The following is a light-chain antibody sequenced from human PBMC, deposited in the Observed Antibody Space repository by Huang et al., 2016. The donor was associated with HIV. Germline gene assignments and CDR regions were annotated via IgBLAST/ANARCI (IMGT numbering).Light chain of an antibody. CDR3: MQGIHCWT. CDR2: EVA. CDR1: QSLLHSDGRTY. V-gene: IGKV2-29*02. J-gene: IGKJ1*01. Sequence: DIVMTQTPLSLSVTPGQPASISCKSSQSLLHSDGRTYVYWYLQKPGQSPQLLIYEVARLCCGGPDRFSGSGSGTDFTLKISRVEAGDVGVYYCMQGIHCWTFGQGTKVEIK.